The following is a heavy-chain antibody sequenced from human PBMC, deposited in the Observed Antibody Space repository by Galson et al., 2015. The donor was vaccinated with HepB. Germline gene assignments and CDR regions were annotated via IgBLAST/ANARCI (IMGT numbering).Heavy chain of an antibody. J-gene: IGHJ1*01. CDR3: ARDKDAYYYDSSGLKH. V-gene: IGHV3-7*03. CDR1: GFTFSSYW. Sequence: SLRLSCAASGFTFSSYWMSWVRQAPGKGLEWVANIKQDGSEKYYVDSVKGRFTISRDNAKNSLYLQMNSLRAEDTAVYYCARDKDAYYYDSSGLKHWGQGTLVTVSS. D-gene: IGHD3-22*01. CDR2: IKQDGSEK.